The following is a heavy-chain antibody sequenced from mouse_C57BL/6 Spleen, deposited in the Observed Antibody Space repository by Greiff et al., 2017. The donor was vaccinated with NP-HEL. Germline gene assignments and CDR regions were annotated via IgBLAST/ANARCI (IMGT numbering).Heavy chain of an antibody. V-gene: IGHV1-4*01. CDR1: GYTFTSYT. J-gene: IGHJ4*01. D-gene: IGHD1-1*01. CDR2: INPSSGYT. CDR3: ARRITTVVATSGAMDY. Sequence: QVQLKQSGAELARPGASVKMSCKASGYTFTSYTMHWVKQRPGQGLEWIGYINPSSGYTTYNQKFKDKATLTADKSSSTAYMQLSSLTSEDSAVYYCARRITTVVATSGAMDYWGQGTSVTVSS.